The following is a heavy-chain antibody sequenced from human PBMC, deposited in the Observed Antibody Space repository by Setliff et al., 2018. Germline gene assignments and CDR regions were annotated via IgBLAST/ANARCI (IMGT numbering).Heavy chain of an antibody. J-gene: IGHJ2*01. CDR1: GDSIFDNY. Sequence: SETLSLTCSVSGDSIFDNYWSWIRQSPGRGLEWIAYISYTGSTNYNPSLKSRVTISLDTSKSQFSLRLSSLTAADTAVYYCARGRLTQELERIRYFDLWGRGTLVTVSS. CDR2: ISYTGST. V-gene: IGHV4-59*08. D-gene: IGHD6-13*01. CDR3: ARGRLTQELERIRYFDL.